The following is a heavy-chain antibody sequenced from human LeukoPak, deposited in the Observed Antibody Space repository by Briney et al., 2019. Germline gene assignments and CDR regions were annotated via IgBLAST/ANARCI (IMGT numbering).Heavy chain of an antibody. Sequence: QPGGSLRLSCAASGFTFSSYAMSWARQAPGKGLEWVAFIRYDGSNKYYADSVKGRFTISRDNSKNTLYLQMNSLRAEDTAVYYCAKDGVGLLWFGEHYYYMDVWGKGTTVTISS. CDR1: GFTFSSYA. CDR3: AKDGVGLLWFGEHYYYMDV. V-gene: IGHV3-30*02. CDR2: IRYDGSNK. D-gene: IGHD3-10*01. J-gene: IGHJ6*03.